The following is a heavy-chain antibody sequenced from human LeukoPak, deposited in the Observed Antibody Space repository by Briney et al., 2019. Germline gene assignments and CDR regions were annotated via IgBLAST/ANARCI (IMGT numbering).Heavy chain of an antibody. D-gene: IGHD3-9*01. V-gene: IGHV1-2*02. CDR1: GYTFTGYY. CDR2: INPNSGGT. Sequence: ASLKVSCKASGYTFTGYYMHWVRQAPGQGLEWMGWINPNSGGTNYAQKFQGRVTMTRDTSISTAYMELSRLRSDDTAVYYCARDGPPTYYDILTGYPYRYNWFDPWGQGTLVTVSS. CDR3: ARDGPPTYYDILTGYPYRYNWFDP. J-gene: IGHJ5*02.